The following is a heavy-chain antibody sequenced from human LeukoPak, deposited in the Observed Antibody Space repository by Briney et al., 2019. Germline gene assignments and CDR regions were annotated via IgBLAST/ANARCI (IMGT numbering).Heavy chain of an antibody. Sequence: GGSLRLSCAASGFTFSSYWMHWVRQAPGKGLVWVSRINSDGSITTYADSVKGRFTISRDNAKNSLYLQMNSLRAEDTAVYYCARDLTAAENSLDFWGQGTLVTVSS. CDR1: GFTFSSYW. CDR2: INSDGSIT. V-gene: IGHV3-74*01. D-gene: IGHD6-13*01. CDR3: ARDLTAAENSLDF. J-gene: IGHJ4*02.